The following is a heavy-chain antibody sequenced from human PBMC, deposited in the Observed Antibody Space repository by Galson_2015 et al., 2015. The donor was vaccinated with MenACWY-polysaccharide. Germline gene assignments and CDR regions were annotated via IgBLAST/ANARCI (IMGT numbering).Heavy chain of an antibody. V-gene: IGHV3-66*02. D-gene: IGHD6-19*01. J-gene: IGHJ6*02. CDR1: GFTVGDSY. CDR3: GIVKAVAVGCGRDV. Sequence: SLRLSCAASGFTVGDSYMSWVRQAPGKGLEWVSIIYSGGITTYADYVKGRFTIFSDHYKNKMHLEINSLRPEDTAMYYCGIVKAVAVGCGRDVGGQVSTGTVAS. CDR2: IYSGGIT.